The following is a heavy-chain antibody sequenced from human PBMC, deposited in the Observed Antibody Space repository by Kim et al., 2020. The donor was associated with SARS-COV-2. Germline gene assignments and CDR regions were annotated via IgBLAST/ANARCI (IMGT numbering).Heavy chain of an antibody. J-gene: IGHJ4*02. CDR2: IYHSGST. CDR3: AGGYSSGWADY. CDR1: GYSISSGYY. V-gene: IGHV4-38-2*02. Sequence: SETLSLTCTVSGYSISSGYYWGWIRQPPGKGLEWIGSIYHSGSTYYNPSLKSRVTISVDTSKNQFSLKLSSVTAADTAVYYCAGGYSSGWADYWGQGTLVTVSS. D-gene: IGHD6-19*01.